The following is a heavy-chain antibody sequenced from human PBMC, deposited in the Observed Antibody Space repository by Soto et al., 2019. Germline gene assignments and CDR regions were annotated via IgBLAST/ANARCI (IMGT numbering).Heavy chain of an antibody. Sequence: QVQLAQSANEVKKPGASVRVSCKAAGYTFIRYGIAWVRQAPGQGLEWMGWISPYNDYTVYAQKFQGRVSMTADTSKRTVYXXLRGLKSDDTAVYYCARGGYYDTSWGKLSHYGLDVWGQGTSVSVSS. CDR2: ISPYNDYT. V-gene: IGHV1-18*01. CDR3: ARGGYYDTSWGKLSHYGLDV. CDR1: GYTFIRYG. D-gene: IGHD3-16*01. J-gene: IGHJ6*02.